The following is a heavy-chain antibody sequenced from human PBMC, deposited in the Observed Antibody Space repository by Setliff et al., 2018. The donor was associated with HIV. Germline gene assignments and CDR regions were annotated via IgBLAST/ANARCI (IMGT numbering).Heavy chain of an antibody. Sequence: SETLSLTCTVSGGSISTYYWSWIRQPPGKGLEWIGNIYYSGSTYYNPSLKSRVTISVDTSKNQLFLKLSSVTAADTAVYYCARAYYDILTGYPSPRYYYYYYMDVWGKGTTVTVSS. V-gene: IGHV4-59*06. CDR2: IYYSGST. D-gene: IGHD3-9*01. CDR1: GGSISTYY. J-gene: IGHJ6*03. CDR3: ARAYYDILTGYPSPRYYYYYYMDV.